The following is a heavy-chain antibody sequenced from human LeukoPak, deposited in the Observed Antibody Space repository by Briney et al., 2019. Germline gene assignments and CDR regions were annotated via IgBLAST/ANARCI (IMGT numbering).Heavy chain of an antibody. CDR2: INHSGST. D-gene: IGHD6-25*01. V-gene: IGHV4-34*01. CDR1: GGSFSGYY. CDR3: ARLPTLIAAPGGFDL. J-gene: IGHJ2*01. Sequence: SETLSLTCAVYGGSFSGYYWSWIRQPPGKGLEWIGEINHSGSTNCNPSLKSRVTISVDTSKIQFSLKLSSVTAADTAVYYCARLPTLIAAPGGFDLWGRGTLVTVSS.